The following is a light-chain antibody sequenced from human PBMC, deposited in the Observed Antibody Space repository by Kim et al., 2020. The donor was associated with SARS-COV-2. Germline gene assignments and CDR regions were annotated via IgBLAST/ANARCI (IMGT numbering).Light chain of an antibody. CDR3: NSRDSSGVV. J-gene: IGLJ2*01. CDR1: SLRNYY. Sequence: SSELTQDPAVSVALGQTVRITCQGDSLRNYYASWYQQKPGQAPVLVFYGKNNRPSGIPERFSGSSPRNTASLTITGTQAEDEADYYCNSRDSSGVVFGGGTQLTVL. V-gene: IGLV3-19*01. CDR2: GKN.